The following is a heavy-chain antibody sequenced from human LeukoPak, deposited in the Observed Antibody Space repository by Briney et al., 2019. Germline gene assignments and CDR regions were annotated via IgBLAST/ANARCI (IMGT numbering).Heavy chain of an antibody. CDR2: MYYSGST. CDR3: ARHLSGGSGSYYYYYMDV. V-gene: IGHV4-39*01. Sequence: SGTLSLTCTVSGGSISSTGYYWGWIRQPPGKGLEWIGSMYYSGSTYYNPSLKSRVTISVDTSKNQFSLKLSSVTAADTAVYYCARHLSGGSGSYYYYYMDVWGKGTTVTVSS. CDR1: GGSISSTGYY. J-gene: IGHJ6*03. D-gene: IGHD3-10*01.